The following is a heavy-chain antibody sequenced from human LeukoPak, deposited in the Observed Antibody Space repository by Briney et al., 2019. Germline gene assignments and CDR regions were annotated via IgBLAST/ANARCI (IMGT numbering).Heavy chain of an antibody. Sequence: ASEKVSCKASGYTFSSYDINWVRQATGQGLEWMGRMNPNSGNTNYAQKFQGRVTMTRSTSTSTAYLELSSLRSDDTAVYYCARGGWVNDDSGALFGMDVWGQGTTVTASS. CDR1: GYTFSSYD. CDR2: MNPNSGNT. CDR3: ARGGWVNDDSGALFGMDV. J-gene: IGHJ6*02. V-gene: IGHV1-8*02. D-gene: IGHD3-10*01.